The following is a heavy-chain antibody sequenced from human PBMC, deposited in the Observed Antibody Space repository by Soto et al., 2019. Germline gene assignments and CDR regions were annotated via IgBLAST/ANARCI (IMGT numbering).Heavy chain of an antibody. CDR3: ARGNYYGSGSYMVDP. V-gene: IGHV1-69*06. CDR2: VIPMFGRV. J-gene: IGHJ5*02. CDR1: GGTFTSYS. D-gene: IGHD3-10*01. Sequence: GASVKVSCKTYGGTFTSYSVTWVRQSPGQGLEWMGEVIPMFGRVNYAQNFQGRVTIIADKSTSTGYMELSSLRSEDTAVYYCARGNYYGSGSYMVDPWGQGTLVTVSS.